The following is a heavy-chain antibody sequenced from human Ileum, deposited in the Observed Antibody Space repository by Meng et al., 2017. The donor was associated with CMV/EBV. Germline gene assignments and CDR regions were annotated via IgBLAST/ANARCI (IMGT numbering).Heavy chain of an antibody. Sequence: YTFTDYYIHWVRQAPGQGREWMGWINPISGGTNSAQRLQGRVTMTRDTSISTAYMELSRLTSDDTALYYCARGDGYCSGGSCYDFDYWGQGTLVTVSS. CDR2: INPISGGT. J-gene: IGHJ4*02. CDR1: YTFTDYY. V-gene: IGHV1-2*02. CDR3: ARGDGYCSGGSCYDFDY. D-gene: IGHD2-15*01.